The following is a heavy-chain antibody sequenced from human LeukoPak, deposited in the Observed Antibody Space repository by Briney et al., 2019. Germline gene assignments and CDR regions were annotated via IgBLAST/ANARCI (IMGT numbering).Heavy chain of an antibody. J-gene: IGHJ3*02. CDR1: GGTFSSYA. CDR2: IIPILGIA. Sequence: ASVKVSCKASGGTFSSYAISWVRQAPGQGLEWMGRIIPILGIANYAQKFQGRVTITADKSTSTAYMELSSLRSEDTAVYYCAREKPQQLVHRVDAFDIWGQGTMVTVSS. CDR3: AREKPQQLVHRVDAFDI. D-gene: IGHD6-13*01. V-gene: IGHV1-69*04.